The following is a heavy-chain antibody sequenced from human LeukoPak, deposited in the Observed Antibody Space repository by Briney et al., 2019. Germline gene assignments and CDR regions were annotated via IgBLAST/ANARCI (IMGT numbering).Heavy chain of an antibody. CDR1: GGSISSYY. CDR2: IYYSGST. J-gene: IGHJ4*02. CDR3: RASPDSSWYVGESFDY. D-gene: IGHD6-13*01. Sequence: SETLSLTCTVSGGSISSYYWSWIRQPPGKGLEWIGYIYYSGSTNYNPSLKSRVTISVDTSKNQFSLKLSSVTAADTAVYYCRASPDSSWYVGESFDYWGQGTLATVSS. V-gene: IGHV4-59*08.